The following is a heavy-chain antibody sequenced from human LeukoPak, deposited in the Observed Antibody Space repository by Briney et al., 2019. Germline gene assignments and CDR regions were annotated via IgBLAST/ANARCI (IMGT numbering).Heavy chain of an antibody. D-gene: IGHD5-18*01. CDR3: AKGGGETRGYSYGLPFDY. Sequence: PGGSLSLSCAASGFTFSSYGMHWVRQAPGKGLEWVAVISYDGSNKYYADSVKGRFTISRDNSKNTLYLQMNSLRAEDTAVYYCAKGGGETRGYSYGLPFDYWGQGTLVTVSS. CDR1: GFTFSSYG. J-gene: IGHJ4*02. CDR2: ISYDGSNK. V-gene: IGHV3-30*18.